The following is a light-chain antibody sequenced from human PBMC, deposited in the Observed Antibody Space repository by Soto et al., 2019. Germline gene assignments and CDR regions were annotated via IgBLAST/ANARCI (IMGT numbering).Light chain of an antibody. CDR1: QSISSW. CDR2: MAS. V-gene: IGKV1-5*03. Sequence: DIQMTQSPSTLSASIGDRVTITCRASQSISSWLAWYQQKPGKAPKLLIYMASNLQSGVPSRFSGSGSGPAFTHTLSSLQPDDFATYYCQHYNDYSRIFGQGTKVEIK. J-gene: IGKJ1*01. CDR3: QHYNDYSRI.